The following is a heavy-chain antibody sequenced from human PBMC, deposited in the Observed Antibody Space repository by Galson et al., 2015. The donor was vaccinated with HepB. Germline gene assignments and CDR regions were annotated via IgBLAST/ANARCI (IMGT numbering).Heavy chain of an antibody. J-gene: IGHJ3*02. CDR1: GFTFSSYT. CDR2: ISPSSHYI. CDR3: ARVLGVYVHAFDI. Sequence: SLRLSCAASGFTFSSYTINWVRQAPGKGLEWVSSISPSSHYIYYADSVKGRFTISRDNAKNSLSLQMNSLRVEDTAVYYCARVLGVYVHAFDIWGQGTMVTVSS. D-gene: IGHD5/OR15-5a*01. V-gene: IGHV3-21*01.